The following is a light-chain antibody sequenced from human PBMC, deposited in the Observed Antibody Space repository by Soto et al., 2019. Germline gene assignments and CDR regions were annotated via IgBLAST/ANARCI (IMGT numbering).Light chain of an antibody. V-gene: IGKV3-15*01. CDR1: QSVGSN. J-gene: IGKJ5*01. CDR2: SAS. Sequence: EIVMTQSPATLSVSPGERATLSCRASQSVGSNLVWYQQKPGQAPMFLIFSASTRATGIPARFSGSGSGTDFTLTISRLEPEDFAVYYCQQYKNWFSISFGQGTRLEFK. CDR3: QQYKNWFSIS.